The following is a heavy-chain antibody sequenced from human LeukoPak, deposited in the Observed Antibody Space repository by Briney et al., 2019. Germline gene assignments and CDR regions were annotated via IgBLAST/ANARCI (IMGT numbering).Heavy chain of an antibody. J-gene: IGHJ4*02. V-gene: IGHV1-3*01. CDR2: INAGNGKT. Sequence: ASVKVSCKASGYSFINFAIHWVRQAPGHRLEWMGWINAGNGKTKYSQKFQGRVTFTRGTSASTAYMYLSSLRSEDAAVYYCARDLGVVVIPTGEYFFDYWGQGTLVTVPS. D-gene: IGHD3-22*01. CDR3: ARDLGVVVIPTGEYFFDY. CDR1: GYSFINFA.